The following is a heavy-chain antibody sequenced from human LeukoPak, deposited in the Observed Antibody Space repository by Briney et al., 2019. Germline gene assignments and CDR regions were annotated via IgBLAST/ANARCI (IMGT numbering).Heavy chain of an antibody. CDR1: GFTFSSYA. V-gene: IGHV3-30*18. Sequence: PGGSLRLSCAASGFTFSSYAMYWVRQAPGKGLEWVAVISYDGSNKHYADSVKGRFTISRDNSKNTLYLQINSLRAEDTAVYYCAKSGYNRFDYWGQGTLVTVSS. D-gene: IGHD5-24*01. J-gene: IGHJ4*02. CDR3: AKSGYNRFDY. CDR2: ISYDGSNK.